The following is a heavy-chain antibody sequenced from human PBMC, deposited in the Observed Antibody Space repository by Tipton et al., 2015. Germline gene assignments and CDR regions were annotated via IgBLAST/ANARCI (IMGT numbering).Heavy chain of an antibody. J-gene: IGHJ6*02. Sequence: TLSLTCTVIGGSVNSYYWSWMRQSPGKGLEWICYVFYTGSTNYNPSLKGRVAISVDTSRNQFFLNLNSVTAADTAVYYCARAGRGFNILYYYYGLDIWGRGTTVDVSS. CDR3: ARAGRGFNILYYYYGLDI. CDR2: VFYTGST. CDR1: GGSVNSYY. D-gene: IGHD2/OR15-2a*01. V-gene: IGHV4-59*02.